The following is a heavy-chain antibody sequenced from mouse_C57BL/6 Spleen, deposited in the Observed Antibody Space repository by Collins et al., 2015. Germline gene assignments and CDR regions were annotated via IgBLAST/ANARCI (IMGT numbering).Heavy chain of an antibody. J-gene: IGHJ4*01. D-gene: IGHD1-1*01. CDR1: GFTFTDYY. Sequence: EVKLVESGGGLVQPGGSLRLSCATSGFTFTDYYMSWVRQPPGKALEWLGFIRNKANGYTTEYSASVKGRFTISRDNSQSILYLQMNTLRAEDSATYYCARYTTGVERNLDYWGQGTSVTVSS. CDR2: IRNKANGYTT. CDR3: ARYTTGVERNLDY. V-gene: IGHV7-3*02.